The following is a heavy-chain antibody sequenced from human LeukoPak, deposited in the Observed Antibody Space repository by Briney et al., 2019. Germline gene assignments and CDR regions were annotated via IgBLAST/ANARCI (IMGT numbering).Heavy chain of an antibody. J-gene: IGHJ4*02. CDR2: IYHSGSA. D-gene: IGHD6-13*01. CDR3: ARQKGSASSWADFDY. V-gene: IGHV4-4*02. Sequence: PSETLSLTCAVSGGSISISNWWSWVRQPPGKGLEWIGEIYHSGSANYNPSLKSRLTLSVDTSKNQFSLSLTSVTATDTAVYYCARQKGSASSWADFDYWVQGTLVTVSA. CDR1: GGSISISNW.